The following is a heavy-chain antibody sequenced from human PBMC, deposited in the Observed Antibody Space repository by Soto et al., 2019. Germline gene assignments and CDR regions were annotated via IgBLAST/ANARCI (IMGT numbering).Heavy chain of an antibody. V-gene: IGHV3-7*01. D-gene: IGHD3-22*01. Sequence: PGGSLRLSCAASGVTFRTYAMAWVRQAPGKGLEWVANIKPDGGEKYYVDSVAGRFTISRDNARNSLYLQMNSLRAEDTGVYYCTTDPVTMIVVVPSSGWGQGTLVTVSS. CDR1: GVTFRTYA. J-gene: IGHJ4*02. CDR2: IKPDGGEK. CDR3: TTDPVTMIVVVPSSG.